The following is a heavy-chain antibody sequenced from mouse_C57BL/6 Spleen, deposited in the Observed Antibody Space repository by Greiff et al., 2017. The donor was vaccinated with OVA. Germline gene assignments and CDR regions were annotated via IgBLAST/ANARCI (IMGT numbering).Heavy chain of an antibody. D-gene: IGHD3-3*01. CDR2: INPNNGGT. V-gene: IGHV1-26*01. CDR1: GYTFTDYY. J-gene: IGHJ2*01. Sequence: EVQLQQSGPELVKPGASVKLSCKASGYTFTDYYMNWVKQSPGKSLEWIGDINPNNGGTSYNQKFKGKATLTVDKSSSTAYMELRSLTSEDSAVYYSARAGTYYFDDWGKGTTLTVSS. CDR3: ARAGTYYFDD.